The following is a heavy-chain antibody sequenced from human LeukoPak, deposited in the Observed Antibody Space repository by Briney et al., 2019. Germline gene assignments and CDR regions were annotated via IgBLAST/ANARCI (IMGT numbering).Heavy chain of an antibody. CDR1: GFTVSSNY. CDR3: ARDPDGYRQGHHFDY. Sequence: GGSLRLSFAASGFTVSSNYMSWVRQAPGKGLDWVSGIYSGGSTYYADSVKCRFTISRDNSKNTLYLQMNSLKAEDTAVYYCARDPDGYRQGHHFDYWGQGTLVTVSS. V-gene: IGHV3-66*01. CDR2: IYSGGST. J-gene: IGHJ4*02. D-gene: IGHD5-18*01.